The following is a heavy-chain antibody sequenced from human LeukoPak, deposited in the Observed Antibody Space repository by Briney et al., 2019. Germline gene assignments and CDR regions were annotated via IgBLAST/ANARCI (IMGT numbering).Heavy chain of an antibody. Sequence: PSETLSLTCAVYGGSFSGYYWSWIRQPPGKGLEWIGEINHSGSTNYNPSLKSRVTISVDTSKNQFSLKLSSVTAADTAVYYCARGRKLWFGELGPDYWGQGTLVTVSS. CDR2: INHSGST. CDR3: ARGRKLWFGELGPDY. J-gene: IGHJ4*02. V-gene: IGHV4-34*01. D-gene: IGHD3-10*01. CDR1: GGSFSGYY.